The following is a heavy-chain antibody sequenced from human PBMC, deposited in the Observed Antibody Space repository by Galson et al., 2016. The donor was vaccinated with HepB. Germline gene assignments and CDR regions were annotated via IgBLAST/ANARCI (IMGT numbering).Heavy chain of an antibody. CDR1: GYLFTLYW. D-gene: IGHD5-24*01. V-gene: IGHV5-51*01. CDR2: IYPHDSDT. J-gene: IGHJ4*02. Sequence: QSGAEVKKPGESLKISCKGSGYLFTLYWIGWVRQMPGKGLVRMGIIYPHDSDTRCSPSFEAQVPISVDKSISTAYLQWSSLKDSDTAMYSWARGMATILPLDYWGQGNLVTVSS. CDR3: ARGMATILPLDY.